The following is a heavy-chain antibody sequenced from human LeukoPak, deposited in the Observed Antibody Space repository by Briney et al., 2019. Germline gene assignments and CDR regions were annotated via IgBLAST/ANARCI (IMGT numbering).Heavy chain of an antibody. CDR1: GFTFSSYG. Sequence: GGSLRLSCAASGFTFSSYGMHWVRQAPGKGLEWVAVIWHDGSNKYYADSVKGRFTISRDNSKNTLYLQMNSLRAEDTAVYYCARAHKYYDFWSGYSSGYYYYGMDVWGQGTTVTVSS. CDR2: IWHDGSNK. V-gene: IGHV3-33*01. D-gene: IGHD3-3*01. J-gene: IGHJ6*02. CDR3: ARAHKYYDFWSGYSSGYYYYGMDV.